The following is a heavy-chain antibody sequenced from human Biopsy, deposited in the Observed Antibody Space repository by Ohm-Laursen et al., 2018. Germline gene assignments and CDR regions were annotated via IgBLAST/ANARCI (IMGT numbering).Heavy chain of an antibody. J-gene: IGHJ6*02. CDR1: GFTFTSYD. V-gene: IGHV1-8*01. CDR2: LNPNSGNT. Sequence: ASVKVSCKASGFTFTSYDINWVRQATGHGLEWMGWLNPNSGNTDYAQKVQGRVTMTRNTSISTAYMELNSLRSEDTAVYYRARGSFWFGGSCYYYGMDVWGQGTTVTVSS. CDR3: ARGSFWFGGSCYYYGMDV. D-gene: IGHD3-10*01.